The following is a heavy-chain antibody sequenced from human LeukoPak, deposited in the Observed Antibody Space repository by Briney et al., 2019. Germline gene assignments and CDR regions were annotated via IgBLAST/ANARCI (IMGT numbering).Heavy chain of an antibody. CDR1: GFTFSNYA. V-gene: IGHV3-30-3*01. D-gene: IGHD3-3*01. J-gene: IGHJ4*02. CDR3: ARVFRFLEWLFYY. Sequence: PGGSLRLSCAASGFTFSNYAMNWVRQAPGKGLEWVAVISYDGSNKYYADSVKGRFTISRDNSKNTLYLQMNSLRAEDTAVYYCARVFRFLEWLFYYWGQGTLVTVSS. CDR2: ISYDGSNK.